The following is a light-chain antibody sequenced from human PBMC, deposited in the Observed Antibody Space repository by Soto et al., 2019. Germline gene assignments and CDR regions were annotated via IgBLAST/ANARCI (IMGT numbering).Light chain of an antibody. CDR2: WAS. Sequence: DIVMTQSPDSLAVSLGERATINCKSSQSVLYSSNNKNYLAWYQQKPGQPPQLIIYWASTRESGVPERFSGSGSGTDFTLTISSLEAEDVAFYWCQQYFDVPFTFGGGTKVEI. J-gene: IGKJ4*01. CDR3: QQYFDVPFT. CDR1: QSVLYSSNNKNY. V-gene: IGKV4-1*01.